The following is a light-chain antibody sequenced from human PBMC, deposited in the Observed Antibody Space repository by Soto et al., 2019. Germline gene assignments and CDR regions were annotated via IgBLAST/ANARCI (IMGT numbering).Light chain of an antibody. CDR1: QSVSSN. J-gene: IGKJ1*01. V-gene: IGKV3-15*01. Sequence: DIVMTQSPATLSVSPGERATLSCRASQSVSSNLAWYQQKPGQAPRLLIYGASTRATGIPARFSGSGSGTEFTLTISSLQSEDFAVYYCQQYTFGQGTKVDIK. CDR2: GAS. CDR3: QQYT.